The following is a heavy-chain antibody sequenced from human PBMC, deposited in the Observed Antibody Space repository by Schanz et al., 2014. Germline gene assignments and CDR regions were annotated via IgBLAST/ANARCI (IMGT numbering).Heavy chain of an antibody. CDR2: ILYDGSNK. V-gene: IGHV3-30*03. Sequence: VQLVESGGGLVKPGGSLRLSCAASGLTFSDYYMSWIRQAPGKGLEWVAVILYDGSNKYYADSVKGRFTIARDNSKNTLFLQMDSLRVEDTAVYYCMAMGRNTSHYFDHWGQGTLVTVSS. D-gene: IGHD1-1*01. CDR3: MAMGRNTSHYFDH. J-gene: IGHJ4*02. CDR1: GLTFSDYY.